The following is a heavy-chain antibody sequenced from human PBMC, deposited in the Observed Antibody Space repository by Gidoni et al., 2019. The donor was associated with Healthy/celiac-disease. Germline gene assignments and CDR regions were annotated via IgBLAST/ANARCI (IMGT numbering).Heavy chain of an antibody. Sequence: QVQLQESGPGLVKPSETLSLPCTVSGGSLRSYYWSWIRQPPGKGLEWIGYIYYSGSTNYNPSLKSRVTISVDTSKNQFSLKLSSVTAADTAVYYCARVRPEDYADGWFDPWGQGTLVTVSS. V-gene: IGHV4-59*01. CDR3: ARVRPEDYADGWFDP. CDR1: GGSLRSYY. CDR2: IYYSGST. J-gene: IGHJ5*02. D-gene: IGHD4-17*01.